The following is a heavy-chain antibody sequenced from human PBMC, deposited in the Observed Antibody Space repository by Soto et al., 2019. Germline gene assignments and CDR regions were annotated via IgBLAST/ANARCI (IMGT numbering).Heavy chain of an antibody. CDR2: MNPNSGNT. CDR1: GYTFTSYD. Sequence: QVQLVQSGAEVKKPGASVKVSCKASGYTFTSYDINWVRQATGQGLEWMGWMNPNSGNTGYAQKFQGRVTMTRHTSNSTAYMELSSLRSEDTDGYYCPSGPFGRTDHWGQGPLVTVSS. D-gene: IGHD3-3*01. J-gene: IGHJ4*02. V-gene: IGHV1-8*01. CDR3: PSGPFGRTDH.